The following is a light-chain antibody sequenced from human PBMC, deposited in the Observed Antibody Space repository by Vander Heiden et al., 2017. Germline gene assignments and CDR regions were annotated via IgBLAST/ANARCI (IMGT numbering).Light chain of an antibody. CDR3: VLYMGSGISV. V-gene: IGLV8-61*01. Sequence: QTVVTQEPSLSVSPGGPVTLTCGLSSGSVSTNYYPSWYQQTPGQSPRTLIYSTNTRSSGVPERFSGSSLGNTAALTSTGAQADDESDYYCVLYMGSGISVFGGGTKLTVL. CDR1: SGSVSTNYY. J-gene: IGLJ2*01. CDR2: STN.